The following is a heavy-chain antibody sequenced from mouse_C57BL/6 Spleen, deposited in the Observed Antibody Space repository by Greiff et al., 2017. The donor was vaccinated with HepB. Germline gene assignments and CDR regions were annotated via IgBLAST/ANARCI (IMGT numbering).Heavy chain of an antibody. J-gene: IGHJ2*01. V-gene: IGHV1-69*01. Sequence: QVQLQQPGAELVMPGASVKLSCKASGYTFTSYWMHWVKQRPGQGLEWIGEIDPSDSYTNYNQKFKGKSTLTVDKSSSTAYMQLSSLTSEDSAVYYCARTPYGNPFDYWGQGTTLTVSS. D-gene: IGHD2-1*01. CDR3: ARTPYGNPFDY. CDR1: GYTFTSYW. CDR2: IDPSDSYT.